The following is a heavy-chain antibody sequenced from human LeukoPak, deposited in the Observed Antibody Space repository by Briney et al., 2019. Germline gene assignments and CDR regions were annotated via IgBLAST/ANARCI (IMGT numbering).Heavy chain of an antibody. CDR3: ARSHTGWDYYMDV. Sequence: SETLSLTCTVSGGSISSSSYYWGWIRQPPGKGLEWIGSIYYSGSTYYNPSLKSRVTISVDTSKNQFSLKLSSVTAADTAVYYCARSHTGWDYYMDVWGKGTTVTVSS. D-gene: IGHD3-16*01. J-gene: IGHJ6*03. CDR1: GGSISSSSYY. CDR2: IYYSGST. V-gene: IGHV4-39*07.